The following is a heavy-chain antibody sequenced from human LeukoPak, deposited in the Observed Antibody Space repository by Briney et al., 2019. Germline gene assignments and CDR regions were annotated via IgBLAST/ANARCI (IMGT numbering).Heavy chain of an antibody. J-gene: IGHJ3*02. CDR3: ARAPIDSNSWYHASDI. D-gene: IGHD6-13*01. CDR2: IQQGGSHK. V-gene: IGHV3-7*04. Sequence: PGGSLRLSCAASGFTFSSYWMGWVRQSPAKGLEWVASIQQGGSHKYYVDSVKGRFTISRDNAKNSLFLQVDSLRAEDTAVYYCARAPIDSNSWYHASDIWGQGTMVTVSS. CDR1: GFTFSSYW.